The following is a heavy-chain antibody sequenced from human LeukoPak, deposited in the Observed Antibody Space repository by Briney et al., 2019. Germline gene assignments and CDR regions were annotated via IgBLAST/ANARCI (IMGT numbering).Heavy chain of an antibody. V-gene: IGHV4-39*07. J-gene: IGHJ6*03. Sequence: PSETLSLTCTVSGGSISSSSYYWGWIRQPPGKGLEWIGSIYYSVSTYDNPSLKSRVTISVDTSKNQFSLKLSSVTAADTAVYYCARSYSGLGFYYYYYYMDVWGKGTTVTISS. CDR2: IYYSVST. CDR3: ARSYSGLGFYYYYYYMDV. D-gene: IGHD3-10*01. CDR1: GGSISSSSYY.